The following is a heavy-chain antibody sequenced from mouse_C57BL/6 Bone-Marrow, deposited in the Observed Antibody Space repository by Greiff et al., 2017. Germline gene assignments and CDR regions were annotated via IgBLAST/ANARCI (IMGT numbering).Heavy chain of an antibody. CDR1: GYAFTNYL. CDR3: ARLIYYDYDYFDY. CDR2: INPGSGGT. J-gene: IGHJ2*01. D-gene: IGHD2-4*01. Sequence: QVQLQPSGAELVRPGTSVKVSCKASGYAFTNYLIEWVKQRPGQGLEWIGVINPGSGGTNYNEKFKGKATLTADKSSSTAYMQLSSLTSEDSAVYFCARLIYYDYDYFDYWGQGTTLTVSS. V-gene: IGHV1-54*01.